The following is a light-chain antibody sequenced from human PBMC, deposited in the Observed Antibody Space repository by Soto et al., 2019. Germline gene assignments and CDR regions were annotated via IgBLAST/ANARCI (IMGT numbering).Light chain of an antibody. J-gene: IGKJ2*01. Sequence: DIQMTQSPSSLSASVGDRVTITCRASQSIGKYVNWYQQKPGKAPSLLIYAASGLQSGVPSRFSGSGSGTDFTLTISRLQPEDFATYSCQQSYSAPYTFGQGTKLEIK. V-gene: IGKV1-39*01. CDR2: AAS. CDR3: QQSYSAPYT. CDR1: QSIGKY.